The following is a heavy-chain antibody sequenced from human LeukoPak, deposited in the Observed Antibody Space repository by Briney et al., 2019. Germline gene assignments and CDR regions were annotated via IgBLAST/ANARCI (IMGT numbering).Heavy chain of an antibody. V-gene: IGHV4-59*08. J-gene: IGHJ4*02. CDR3: ARLDGST. D-gene: IGHD5-24*01. CDR1: GGSISSYY. CDR2: IYYSGST. Sequence: SETLSLTYTVSGGSISSYYWSWIRQPPGKGLEWIGYIYYSGSTNYNPSLKSRVTISVDTSKNQFSLKLSSVTAADTAVYYCARLDGSTWGQGTLVTVSS.